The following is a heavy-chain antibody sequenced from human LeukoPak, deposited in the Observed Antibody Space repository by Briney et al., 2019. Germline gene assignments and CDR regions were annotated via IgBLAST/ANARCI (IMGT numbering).Heavy chain of an antibody. Sequence: PSETLSLTCIVSGGSVSSDNYYWNWIRQPPGKGLEWIAYIYYTGTTNFNPSLKSRVAISADTSKNQFSLNLSSVTAADTAVYYCARGYCSGGSCYYFDYWGQGTLVTVSS. D-gene: IGHD2-15*01. V-gene: IGHV4-61*01. CDR1: GGSVSSDNYY. CDR3: ARGYCSGGSCYYFDY. CDR2: IYYTGTT. J-gene: IGHJ4*02.